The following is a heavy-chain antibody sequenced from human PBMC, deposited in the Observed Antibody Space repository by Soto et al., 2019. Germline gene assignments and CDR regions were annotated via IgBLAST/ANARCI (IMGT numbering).Heavy chain of an antibody. J-gene: IGHJ4*02. CDR2: IMPIIGTA. Sequence: QVQLVQSGAEVKKPGSSVKVSCKASGGTFSSHVFNWVRQAPGQGLEWMGGIMPIIGTANYAQKFQGRVTITADEPTRTAYIELSSLRSEDTAVYYCARDLAFRDGNISHLDYWGQGTLVTVSS. V-gene: IGHV1-69*01. CDR1: GGTFSSHV. CDR3: ARDLAFRDGNISHLDY. D-gene: IGHD3-3*02.